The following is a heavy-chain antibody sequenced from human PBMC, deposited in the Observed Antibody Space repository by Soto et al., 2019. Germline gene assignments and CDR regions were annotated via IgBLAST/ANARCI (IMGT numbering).Heavy chain of an antibody. CDR1: GGSFRTYT. CDR2: IIPIFGTV. J-gene: IGHJ6*01. D-gene: IGHD1-26*01. CDR3: TRDRGGTRLYYAM. V-gene: IGHV1-69*13. Sequence: ASVKVSCKASGGSFRTYTTSWLRQAPGQGLEWVGGIIPIFGTVNYAQKLRDRVTITADESTSTAYMELTNLRSEDTAVYYCTRDRGGTRLYYAM.